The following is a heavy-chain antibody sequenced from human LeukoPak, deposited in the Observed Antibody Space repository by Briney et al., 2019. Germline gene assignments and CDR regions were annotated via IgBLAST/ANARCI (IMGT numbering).Heavy chain of an antibody. Sequence: SETLSLTCTVSGGSISSYFWSWIRLPPGKGLEWIGHIYYSGSTNYNPSLKSRVTISVDTSKNQFSLKLSSVTAADTAVYYCARVIAAVGRRDYWGQGTLVTVSS. CDR3: ARVIAAVGRRDY. D-gene: IGHD6-13*01. CDR2: IYYSGST. V-gene: IGHV4-59*01. CDR1: GGSISSYF. J-gene: IGHJ4*02.